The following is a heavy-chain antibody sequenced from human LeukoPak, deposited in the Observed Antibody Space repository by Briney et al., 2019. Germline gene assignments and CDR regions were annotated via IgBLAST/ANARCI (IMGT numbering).Heavy chain of an antibody. CDR1: GGTFSSYA. D-gene: IGHD6-19*01. CDR3: ARATKQWLVHYWFDP. CDR2: IIPIFGTA. Sequence: SVKVSCKDSGGTFSSYAISWVRQAPGQGLEWMGGIIPIFGTANYAQKFQGRVTITADESTSTAYMELSSLRSEDTAVYYCARATKQWLVHYWFDPWGQGTLVTVSS. V-gene: IGHV1-69*13. J-gene: IGHJ5*02.